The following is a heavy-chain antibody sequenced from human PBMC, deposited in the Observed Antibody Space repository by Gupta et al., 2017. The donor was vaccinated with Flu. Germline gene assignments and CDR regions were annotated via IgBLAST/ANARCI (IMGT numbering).Heavy chain of an antibody. CDR1: GFIFRNYA. Sequence: EVQLLESGGGLVQPGGSLRLPCVASGFIFRNYAMTWVRQAPGKGLEWVSTISGGGGTTYYADSVKGRITISRDNSKNTLYLEMSSLRAEDTAVYYGGRLQGFPIAVLIDYWGPGTLVTVSS. D-gene: IGHD4-4*01. V-gene: IGHV3-23*01. CDR3: GRLQGFPIAVLIDY. J-gene: IGHJ4*02. CDR2: ISGGGGTT.